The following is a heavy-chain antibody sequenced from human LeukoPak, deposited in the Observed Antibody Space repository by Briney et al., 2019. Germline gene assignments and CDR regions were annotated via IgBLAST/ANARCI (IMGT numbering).Heavy chain of an antibody. Sequence: GGSLRLSCAASGFTFSSYGMHWVRQAPGKGLGWVAVISYDGSNKYYADSVKGRFTISRDNSKNTLYPQMNSLRAEDTAVYYCAKDETPYQLLSLGLDYWGQGTLVTVSS. CDR3: AKDETPYQLLSLGLDY. CDR2: ISYDGSNK. CDR1: GFTFSSYG. J-gene: IGHJ4*02. V-gene: IGHV3-30*18. D-gene: IGHD2-2*01.